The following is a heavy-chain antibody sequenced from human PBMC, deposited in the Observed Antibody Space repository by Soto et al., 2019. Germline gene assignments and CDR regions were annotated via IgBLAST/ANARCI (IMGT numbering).Heavy chain of an antibody. J-gene: IGHJ6*02. CDR2: ISGSGGST. CDR1: GFTFSSYA. CDR3: AKDSRPGTVLFGYYYGMDV. V-gene: IGHV3-23*01. Sequence: GGSLRLSCAASGFTFSSYAMIWVRQAPGKGLEWVSAISGSGGSTYYADSVKGRFTISRDNSKNTLYLQMNSLRAEDTAVYYCAKDSRPGTVLFGYYYGMDVWGQGTTVTVSS. D-gene: IGHD1-1*01.